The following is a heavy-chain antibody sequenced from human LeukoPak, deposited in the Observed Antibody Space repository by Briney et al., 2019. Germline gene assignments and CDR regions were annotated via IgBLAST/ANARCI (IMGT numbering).Heavy chain of an antibody. J-gene: IGHJ5*02. D-gene: IGHD1-26*01. V-gene: IGHV3-21*01. CDR3: ASRGSYGGGWFGP. CDR2: ISSSSSYI. CDR1: GFTFSSYS. Sequence: PGGSLRLSCAASGFTFSSYSMNWVRQAPGKGLEWVSSISSSSSYIYYADSVKGRFTISRDNAKNSLYLQMNSLRAEDTAVYYCASRGSYGGGWFGPWGQGTLVTVSS.